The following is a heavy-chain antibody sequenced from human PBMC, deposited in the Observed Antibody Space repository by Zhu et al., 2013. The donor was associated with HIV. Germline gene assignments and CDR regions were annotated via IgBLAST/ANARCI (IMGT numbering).Heavy chain of an antibody. CDR2: INPNSGGT. Sequence: QVQLVQSGAEVKKPGSSVKVSCKASGGTFSSYAISWVRQAPGQGLEWMGWINPNSGGTNYAQQFQGRVTMTRDTSIRTAYMDLSRLRSDDTAVYFCARDGGXYSFDIWGQGTMVTVSS. D-gene: IGHD1-26*01. CDR3: ARDGGXYSFDI. J-gene: IGHJ3*02. V-gene: IGHV1-2*02. CDR1: GGTFSSYA.